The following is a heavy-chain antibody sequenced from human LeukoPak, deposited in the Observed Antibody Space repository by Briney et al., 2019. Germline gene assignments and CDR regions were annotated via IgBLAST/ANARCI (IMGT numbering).Heavy chain of an antibody. CDR3: AKLLMAMVRGVDIDC. J-gene: IGHJ4*02. V-gene: IGHV3-23*01. CDR2: ITGSGGST. D-gene: IGHD3-10*01. CDR1: GFTSSSYG. Sequence: GGTLRLSCAASGFTSSSYGMSWVRQAPGKGLEWVSAITGSGGSTYYADSVKGRFTISRDNSKNTLYLQMNSLRAEDTAVYYCAKLLMAMVRGVDIDCWGQGTLVTVSS.